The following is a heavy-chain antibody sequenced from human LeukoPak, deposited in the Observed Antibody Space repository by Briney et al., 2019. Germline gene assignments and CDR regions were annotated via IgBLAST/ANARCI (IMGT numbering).Heavy chain of an antibody. CDR2: NTSSGKPI. V-gene: IGHV3-48*01. CDR1: GFTFTSYT. J-gene: IGHJ4*02. CDR3: ARQPTYSDNCYYRHFDL. Sequence: PGGPLRLSCAASGFTFTSYTMIWLRQAPGKGLEWVSYNTSSGKPIYYADSVEARFTISRDNAKNSLSLQMSSLRAEDTAVYYCARQPTYSDNCYYRHFDLWGQGAMVTVSS. D-gene: IGHD2-21*01.